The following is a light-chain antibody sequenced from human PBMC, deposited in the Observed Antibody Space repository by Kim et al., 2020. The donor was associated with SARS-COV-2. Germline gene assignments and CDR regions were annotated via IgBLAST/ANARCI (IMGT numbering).Light chain of an antibody. CDR3: QAWDSGAVV. V-gene: IGLV3-1*01. CDR1: NLGNKY. Sequence: YELTQPPSESVSPGQTASITCSGDNLGNKYISWYQKKSGQSPVVVIFQDDKRPSGIPERFSGSTSDNTATLTISGTQAMDEADYYCQAWDSGAVVFGGG. J-gene: IGLJ3*02. CDR2: QDD.